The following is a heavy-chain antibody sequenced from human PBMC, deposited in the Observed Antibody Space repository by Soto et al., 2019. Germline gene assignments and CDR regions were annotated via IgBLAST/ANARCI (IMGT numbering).Heavy chain of an antibody. CDR2: ISAYNGNA. Sequence: ASVKVSCKASGYTFTNYGLSWVRQAPGEGLEWLGWISAYNGNANYAQKFQGRVAMTTDTATTTAYMELRSLRSDDTATYYCARVPTVRGVIGNGWFDTWGQGTLVTVSS. CDR3: ARVPTVRGVIGNGWFDT. V-gene: IGHV1-18*01. J-gene: IGHJ5*02. CDR1: GYTFTNYG. D-gene: IGHD3-10*01.